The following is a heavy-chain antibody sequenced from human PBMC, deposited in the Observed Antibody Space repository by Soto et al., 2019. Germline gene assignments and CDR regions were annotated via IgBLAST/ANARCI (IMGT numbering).Heavy chain of an antibody. CDR2: TSYNGGTT. CDR3: ARIATESHIDS. V-gene: IGHV3-23*01. J-gene: IGHJ4*02. CDR1: GFTFSTYA. Sequence: EVQLLESGGGLVQPGGSLRLSCAASGFTFSTYAMSWVRQAPGKGLDWVSATSYNGGTTYYAESVKGRFTMSRDNSQNTLYLQMNGLRAEDTAVYYCARIATESHIDSWGQGALVTVSS.